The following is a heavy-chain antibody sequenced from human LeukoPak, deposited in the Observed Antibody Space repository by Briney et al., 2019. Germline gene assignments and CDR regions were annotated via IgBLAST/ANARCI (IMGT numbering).Heavy chain of an antibody. V-gene: IGHV1-2*06. J-gene: IGHJ4*02. CDR1: GYTFTGYY. Sequence: ASVKVSCKASGYTFTGYYMHWVRQAPGQGLEWTGRINPNSGGTNYAQKFQGRVTMTRDTSISTAYMELSRLRSDDTAVYYCARPFNSGSYYPTLRYWGQGTLVTVSS. CDR3: ARPFNSGSYYPTLRY. D-gene: IGHD1-26*01. CDR2: INPNSGGT.